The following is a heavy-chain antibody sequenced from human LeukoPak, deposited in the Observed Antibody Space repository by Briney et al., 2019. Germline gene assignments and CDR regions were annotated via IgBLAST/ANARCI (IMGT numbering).Heavy chain of an antibody. D-gene: IGHD1-7*01. CDR2: ISYDGSNK. J-gene: IGHJ4*02. Sequence: GGSLRLSCAASGFTFSNYWMSWVRQAPGKGLEWVAVISYDGSNKYYADSVKGRFTISRDNSKNTLYLQMNSLRAEDTAVYYCAKELRNYVHFDYWGQGTLVTVSS. V-gene: IGHV3-30*18. CDR1: GFTFSNYW. CDR3: AKELRNYVHFDY.